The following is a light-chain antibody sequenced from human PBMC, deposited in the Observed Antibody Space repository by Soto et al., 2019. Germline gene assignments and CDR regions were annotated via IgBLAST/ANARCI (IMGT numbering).Light chain of an antibody. CDR2: KVS. Sequence: QSALTQPASVSGSPGQSITISCTGTSSDVGGYNYVSWYQQYPGRVPKLLIYKVSNRPSGVSNRFSGSKSGNTASLTISGLQAEDEADYYCISYTGSSTSYVFGSGTKLTVL. V-gene: IGLV2-14*01. CDR1: SSDVGGYNY. J-gene: IGLJ1*01. CDR3: ISYTGSSTSYV.